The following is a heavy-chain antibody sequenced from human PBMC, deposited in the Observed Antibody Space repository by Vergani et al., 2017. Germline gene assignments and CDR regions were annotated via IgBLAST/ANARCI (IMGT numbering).Heavy chain of an antibody. CDR1: GGSISSYY. D-gene: IGHD3-10*01. CDR2: IYYSGST. CDR3: ARVGRGSGSFLYYGMDV. J-gene: IGHJ6*02. V-gene: IGHV4-59*01. Sequence: QVQLQESGPGLVKPSQTLSLTCTVSGGSISSYYWSWIRQPPGKGLEWIGYIYYSGSTNYNPSLKSRVTILVDTSKNQFSLKLSSVTAADTAVYYCARVGRGSGSFLYYGMDVWGQGTTVTVSS.